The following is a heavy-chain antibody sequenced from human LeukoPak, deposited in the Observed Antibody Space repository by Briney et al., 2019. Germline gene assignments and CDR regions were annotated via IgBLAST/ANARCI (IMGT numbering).Heavy chain of an antibody. J-gene: IGHJ4*02. Sequence: ASVKVSCKTSGYIFINYGINWVRQAPGQGLEWMGWISGYNGDTNYAQKLQGRVTMTTDTSTNTAYMELRSLTPDDTAVYYCARGGQWLYSDHWGQGTLVTVSS. CDR3: ARGGQWLYSDH. CDR2: ISGYNGDT. V-gene: IGHV1-18*01. D-gene: IGHD6-19*01. CDR1: GYIFINYG.